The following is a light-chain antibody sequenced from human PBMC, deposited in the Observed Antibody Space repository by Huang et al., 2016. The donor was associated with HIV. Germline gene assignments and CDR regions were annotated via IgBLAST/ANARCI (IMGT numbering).Light chain of an antibody. V-gene: IGKV2-28*01. Sequence: DIVMTQSPHFLSVSPGEPASISCTSSQSLLHSRTFHYLDWYRQKPGQSPILLIYLASTQASGVPVMFSGSGSGTNFTLSISAVQPEDAATYYCMQGLQTPRAFGQGTRVEVK. CDR1: QSLLHSRTFHY. CDR3: MQGLQTPRA. J-gene: IGKJ1*01. CDR2: LAS.